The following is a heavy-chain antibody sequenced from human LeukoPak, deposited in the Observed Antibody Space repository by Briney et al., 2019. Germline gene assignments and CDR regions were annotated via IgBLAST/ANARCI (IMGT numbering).Heavy chain of an antibody. Sequence: GGSLRLSCAASGFTFSSYEMNWVRQAPGKGLEWVAFIRYDGSNKYYADSVKGRFTISRDNSKNTLYLQMNSLRAEDTAVYYCTKIGYCSGGSCYTLSGYWGQGTLVTVSS. CDR1: GFTFSSYE. D-gene: IGHD2-15*01. V-gene: IGHV3-30*02. J-gene: IGHJ4*02. CDR3: TKIGYCSGGSCYTLSGY. CDR2: IRYDGSNK.